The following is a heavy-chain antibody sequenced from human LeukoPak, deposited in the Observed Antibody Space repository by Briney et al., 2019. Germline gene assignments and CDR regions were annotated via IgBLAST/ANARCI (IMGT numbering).Heavy chain of an antibody. D-gene: IGHD5-18*01. Sequence: GSLRLSCAASGFTVSSYYMTWVRQAPGKGLQWVSVIYSGDNTYYADSVKGRFTISRDRSKNTLYLDMNGLRAEDTAVYYCAGIQGGYSYGFVDYWGHGTLVTVSS. V-gene: IGHV3-53*01. CDR1: GFTVSSYY. CDR3: AGIQGGYSYGFVDY. J-gene: IGHJ4*01. CDR2: IYSGDNT.